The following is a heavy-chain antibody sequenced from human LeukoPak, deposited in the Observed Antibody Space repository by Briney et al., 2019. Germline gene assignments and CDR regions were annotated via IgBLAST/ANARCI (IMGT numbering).Heavy chain of an antibody. CDR1: GGTFSSYA. Sequence: SVKVSCKASGGTFSSYAISLVRQAPGQGLEWMGGIIPIFGTANYAQKFQGRVTITTDESTSTAYMELSSLRSEDTAVYYCASAKVATITLGFGYWGQGTLVTVSS. CDR2: IIPIFGTA. V-gene: IGHV1-69*05. D-gene: IGHD5-12*01. CDR3: ASAKVATITLGFGY. J-gene: IGHJ4*02.